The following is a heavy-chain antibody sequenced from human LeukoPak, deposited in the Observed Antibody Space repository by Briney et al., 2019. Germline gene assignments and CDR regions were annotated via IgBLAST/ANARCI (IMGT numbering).Heavy chain of an antibody. D-gene: IGHD3-10*01. V-gene: IGHV3-30*02. CDR2: IKYDASNE. J-gene: IGHJ3*02. CDR1: GISFSGYA. Sequence: PGGSLRLSCAVSGISFSGYAMHWVRQAPGKGLEWVGLIKYDASNEYYADSVKGRFTISRDNSKNTLYLQMNSLRAEDTAVYYCARDGEFGAFDIWAKGRWSPSLQ. CDR3: ARDGEFGAFDI.